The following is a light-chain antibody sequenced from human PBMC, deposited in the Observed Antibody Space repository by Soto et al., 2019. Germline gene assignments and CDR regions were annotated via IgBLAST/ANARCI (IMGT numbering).Light chain of an antibody. V-gene: IGKV3-20*01. Sequence: EIVLTQSPDTLSLSPGERATLSCRASQSVSSSYLAWYQQKPGRAPRLLISGASSRATGTPDRFSGSGSGTDFTLTISRLEPEDFALYYCQHYGDSPITFGQGTRLEIK. CDR1: QSVSSSY. CDR2: GAS. CDR3: QHYGDSPIT. J-gene: IGKJ5*01.